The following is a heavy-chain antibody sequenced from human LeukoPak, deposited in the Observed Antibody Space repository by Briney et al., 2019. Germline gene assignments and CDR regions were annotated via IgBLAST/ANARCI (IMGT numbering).Heavy chain of an antibody. Sequence: GGSLRLSCAASGFSFNNAWMSWVRQSQGKGLEWVGRIKSKTDGGSAEYGAPVKGRFTISRDDSKNTLYLQMNSLTTEDTAVYYCTTVSATYYESSGYGFHYYMDVWGKGTTVTVSS. J-gene: IGHJ6*03. CDR3: TTVSATYYESSGYGFHYYMDV. V-gene: IGHV3-15*01. CDR2: IKSKTDGGSA. CDR1: GFSFNNAW. D-gene: IGHD3-22*01.